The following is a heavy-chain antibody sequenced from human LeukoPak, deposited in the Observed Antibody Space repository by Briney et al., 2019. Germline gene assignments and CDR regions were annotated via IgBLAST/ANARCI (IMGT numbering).Heavy chain of an antibody. CDR2: IYSGGST. J-gene: IGHJ4*02. V-gene: IGHV3-66*01. CDR1: GFTVSSNY. CDR3: ARDFEQQPDY. D-gene: IGHD6-13*01. Sequence: GGSLRLSCAASGFTVSSNYMSWVRQAPGKGLEWVSVIYSGGSTYYADSVKGRFTISRDNSKNTLCLQMNSLRAEDTAVYYCARDFEQQPDYWGQGTLVTVSS.